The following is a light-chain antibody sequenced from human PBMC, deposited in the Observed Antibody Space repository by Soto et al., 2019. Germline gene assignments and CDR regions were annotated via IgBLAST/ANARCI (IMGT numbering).Light chain of an antibody. CDR3: ASYTSSSSSVI. Sequence: QSALTQPASVSGSPGQSITISCTGTSSDVGGYKYVSWYQQHPDKAPKLIIFEVSNRPSEISSRFSGSKSGKTASLTISGLQAEDEADYYCASYTSSSSSVIFGRGTKVTVL. CDR1: SSDVGGYKY. V-gene: IGLV2-14*01. J-gene: IGLJ6*01. CDR2: EVS.